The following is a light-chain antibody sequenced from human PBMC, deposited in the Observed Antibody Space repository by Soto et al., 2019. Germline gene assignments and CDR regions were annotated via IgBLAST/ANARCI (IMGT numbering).Light chain of an antibody. CDR1: QSVLYSSNNKNY. V-gene: IGKV4-1*01. J-gene: IGKJ4*01. CDR3: QQYYTTPLT. CDR2: WAS. Sequence: DIVMTQSPDSLAVSLGERATINCKSSQSVLYSSNNKNYLAWYQQKPGQPPKLLIYWASTRESGVPDRFSVSGSGTDFSLTISSLQAEDVGVYYCQQYYTTPLTFGGGTKVEIK.